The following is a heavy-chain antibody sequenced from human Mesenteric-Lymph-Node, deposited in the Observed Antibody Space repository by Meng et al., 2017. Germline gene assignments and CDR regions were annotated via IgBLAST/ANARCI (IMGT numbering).Heavy chain of an antibody. CDR1: GGSISSGGHS. Sequence: QVQLQEAGPGLVKPSQTLSRTGTVSGGSISSGGHSWSWIRQHPGKGPEWIAYIYYSGSTYYNPSLKSRVILSVDTSKNQFSLKLSSVTAADTAVYYCARVDSSGYFLDYWGQGTLVTVSS. CDR2: IYYSGST. J-gene: IGHJ4*01. CDR3: ARVDSSGYFLDY. D-gene: IGHD3-22*01. V-gene: IGHV4-31*03.